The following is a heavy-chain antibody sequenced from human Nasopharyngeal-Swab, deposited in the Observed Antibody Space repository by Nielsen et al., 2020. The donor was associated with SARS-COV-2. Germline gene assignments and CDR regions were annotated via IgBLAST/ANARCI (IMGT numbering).Heavy chain of an antibody. J-gene: IGHJ6*03. CDR2: ISAYNGNT. V-gene: IGHV1-2*02. CDR3: ARGRTTVTEYYYYYYFDV. Sequence: WVRQAPGQGLEWMGWISAYNGNTNYAQKLQGRVTVTRDTSISAAYMELSRLRSDDTAVYYCARGRTTVTEYYYYYYFDVWGKGTTVTVSS. D-gene: IGHD4-17*01.